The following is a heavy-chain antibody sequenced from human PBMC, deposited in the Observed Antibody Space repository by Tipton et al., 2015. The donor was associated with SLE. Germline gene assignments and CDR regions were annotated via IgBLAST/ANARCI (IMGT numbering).Heavy chain of an antibody. CDR2: IYHTGST. CDR3: ARHLTLDFWKVGYYYAMDV. Sequence: TLSLTCAVSGGSISSGGYSWSWIRQPPGKGLEWIGYIYHTGSTNYNPSLKSRLTISLDNSKNLFSLKLTSVTAVDTAVYYCARHLTLDFWKVGYYYAMDVWGQGTMVTVSS. J-gene: IGHJ6*02. V-gene: IGHV4-30-2*01. D-gene: IGHD3-3*01. CDR1: GGSISSGGYS.